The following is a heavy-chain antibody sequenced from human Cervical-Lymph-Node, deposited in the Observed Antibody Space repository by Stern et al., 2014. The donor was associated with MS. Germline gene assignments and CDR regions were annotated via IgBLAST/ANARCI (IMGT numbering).Heavy chain of an antibody. J-gene: IGHJ4*02. CDR3: ARDNCRGGGCYFRY. CDR1: GFIFSSFA. V-gene: IGHV3-30-3*01. Sequence: VQLVQSGGGVVQPGRSLRLSCAASGFIFSSFAMHWVRQPPGKGLAWGSFLSYEGSKQFYADSVTGRFTISRDKANTTLYLQMNSLRPEDAAVYYCARDNCRGGGCYFRYWGQGILITVSS. D-gene: IGHD2-15*01. CDR2: LSYEGSKQ.